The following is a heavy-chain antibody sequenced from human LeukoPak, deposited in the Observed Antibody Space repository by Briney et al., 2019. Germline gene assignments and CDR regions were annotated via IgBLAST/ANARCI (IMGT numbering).Heavy chain of an antibody. CDR2: INHSGST. J-gene: IGHJ5*02. CDR1: GGSISSGGYY. D-gene: IGHD2-21*02. V-gene: IGHV4-39*07. Sequence: SETLSLTCTVSGGSISSGGYYWSWIRQPPGKGLERIGEINHSGSTNYNPSLKSRVTISVDTSKNQFSLKLSSVTAADTAVYYCARGDIVVVTAIRWFDPWGQGTLVTVSS. CDR3: ARGDIVVVTAIRWFDP.